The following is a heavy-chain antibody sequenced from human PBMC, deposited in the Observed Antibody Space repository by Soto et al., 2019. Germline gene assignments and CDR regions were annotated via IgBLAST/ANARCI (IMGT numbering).Heavy chain of an antibody. J-gene: IGHJ4*02. CDR1: GFTFSSYA. D-gene: IGHD2-15*01. CDR2: ISGSGGST. CDR3: AKVSVVVVAATRGYFDY. Sequence: PGGSLRLSXAASGFTFSSYAMSWVRQAPGKGLEWVSAISGSGGSTYYADSVKGRFTISRDNSKNTLYLQMNSLRAEDTAVYYCAKVSVVVVAATRGYFDYWGQGTLVTVSS. V-gene: IGHV3-23*01.